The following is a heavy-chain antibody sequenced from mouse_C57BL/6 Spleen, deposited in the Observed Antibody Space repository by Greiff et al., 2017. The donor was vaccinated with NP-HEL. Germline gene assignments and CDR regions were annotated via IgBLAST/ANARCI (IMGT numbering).Heavy chain of an antibody. CDR1: GYAFSSSW. CDR2: IYPGDGDT. J-gene: IGHJ1*03. Sequence: VQLQQSGPELVKPGASVKISCKASGYAFSSSWMNWVKQRPGKGLEWIGRIYPGDGDTNYNGKFKGKATLTADKSSSTAYMQLSSLTSEDSAVYFCARDTTVVEGYFDVWAQGPRSPSPQ. CDR3: ARDTTVVEGYFDV. D-gene: IGHD1-1*01. V-gene: IGHV1-82*01.